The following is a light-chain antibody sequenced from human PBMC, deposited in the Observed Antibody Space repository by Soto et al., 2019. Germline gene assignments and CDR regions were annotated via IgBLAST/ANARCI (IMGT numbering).Light chain of an antibody. CDR1: SSDVGGYNY. V-gene: IGLV2-11*01. Sequence: QSALTQPRSVSGSPGQSVTISCSGTSSDVGGYNYVSWYQQHPGKAPKLMIYDVSKRPSGVPDRFSGSKSGNTASLTISGLQTADEADYYCCSFAGTYIFAIFGGGTQLTVL. CDR2: DVS. CDR3: CSFAGTYIFAI. J-gene: IGLJ2*01.